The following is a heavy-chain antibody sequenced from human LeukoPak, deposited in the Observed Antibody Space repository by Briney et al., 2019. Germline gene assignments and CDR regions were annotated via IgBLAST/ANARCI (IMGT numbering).Heavy chain of an antibody. CDR2: TSPNTGYI. Sequence: ASVKVPCKASGGTFSSYAISWVRQAAGQGLEWMGWTSPNTGYIYYARKFQGRMTMATNTATRTVYMELSSLRSEDTAVYYCATSRYCSNGVCPFDYWGQGTLVTVSS. J-gene: IGHJ4*02. CDR1: GGTFSSYA. CDR3: ATSRYCSNGVCPFDY. V-gene: IGHV1-8*02. D-gene: IGHD2-8*01.